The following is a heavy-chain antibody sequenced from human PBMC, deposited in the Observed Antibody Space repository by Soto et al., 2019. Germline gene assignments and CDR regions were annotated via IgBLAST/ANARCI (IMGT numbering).Heavy chain of an antibody. V-gene: IGHV4-34*01. CDR1: GGSFSGYY. Sequence: QVQLQQWGAGLLKPSETLSLTCAVYGGSFSGYYWTWIRQPPGTGLEWIGEINHSGSTNYNPSLKXXVTIAVDTSKIQFSLKLTSVTAADTAVYYCARDKITGLFDYWGQGTLVTVSS. D-gene: IGHD2-8*02. J-gene: IGHJ4*02. CDR3: ARDKITGLFDY. CDR2: INHSGST.